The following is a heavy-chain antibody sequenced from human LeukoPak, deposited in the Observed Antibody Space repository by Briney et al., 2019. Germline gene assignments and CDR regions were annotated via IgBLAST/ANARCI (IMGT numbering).Heavy chain of an antibody. D-gene: IGHD6-19*01. V-gene: IGHV1-69*04. CDR2: IIPILGTA. CDR1: GGTFSSYA. CDR3: ARAGAVAGTYDAFDI. J-gene: IGHJ3*02. Sequence: ASVKVSCKASGGTFSSYAISWVRQAPGQGLEWMGRIIPILGTANYAQKFQGRVTITADKSTSTAYMELSSLRSEDTAVYYCARAGAVAGTYDAFDIWGQGTMVTVSS.